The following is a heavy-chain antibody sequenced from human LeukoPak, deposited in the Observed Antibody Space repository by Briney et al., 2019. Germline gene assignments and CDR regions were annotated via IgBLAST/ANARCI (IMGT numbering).Heavy chain of an antibody. CDR1: GFTFSSYE. CDR2: ISSSGSTI. V-gene: IGHV3-48*03. CDR3: ARTPHYDILTGYSGPSVYYYGMDV. D-gene: IGHD3-9*01. Sequence: PGGSLRLSCAASGFTFSSYEMNWVRQAPGKGLEWVSYISSSGSTIYYADSVKGRFTISRDNAKNSLYLQMNSLRAEDTAVYYCARTPHYDILTGYSGPSVYYYGMDVWGQGTTVTVSS. J-gene: IGHJ6*02.